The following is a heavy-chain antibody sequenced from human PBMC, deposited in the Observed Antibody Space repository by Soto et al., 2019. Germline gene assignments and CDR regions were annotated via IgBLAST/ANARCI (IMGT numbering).Heavy chain of an antibody. D-gene: IGHD6-13*01. CDR2: ISSSGSTI. CDR1: GSTFSSYE. Sequence: GGSLRLSCAASGSTFSSYEMNWVRQAPGKGLEWVSYISSSGSTIYYADSVKGRFTISRDNAKNSLYLQMNSLRAEDTAVYYCARIYDSSSSWSQGTLVTVSS. V-gene: IGHV3-48*03. J-gene: IGHJ4*02. CDR3: ARIYDSSSS.